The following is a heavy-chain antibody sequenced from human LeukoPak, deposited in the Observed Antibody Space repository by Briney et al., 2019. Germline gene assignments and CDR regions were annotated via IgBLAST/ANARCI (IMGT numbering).Heavy chain of an antibody. CDR1: VGTISSYY. D-gene: IGHD6-19*01. CDR3: ARWYSSGWAFDC. V-gene: IGHV4-59*08. J-gene: IGHJ4*02. CDR2: IHSSGST. Sequence: SETLSLTCTVSVGTISSYYWNWIRQPPGKGLEWIGYIHSSGSTKYNPSLKSRVTISVDTSKNQFSLKLSSVTAADRAVYYCARWYSSGWAFDCWGQGTLVTVSS.